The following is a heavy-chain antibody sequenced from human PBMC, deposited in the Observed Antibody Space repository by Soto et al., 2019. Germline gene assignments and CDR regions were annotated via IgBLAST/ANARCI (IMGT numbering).Heavy chain of an antibody. CDR2: INPNSGGT. CDR3: ARTRVRLHLGELSLDAFDI. V-gene: IGHV1-2*04. Sequence: ASVKVSCKASGYTFTGYYMHWVRQAPGQGLEWMGWINPNSGGTNYAQKFQGWVTMTRDTSISTAYMELSRLRSDDTAVYYCARTRVRLHLGELSLDAFDIWGQGTMVTV. CDR1: GYTFTGYY. J-gene: IGHJ3*02. D-gene: IGHD3-16*02.